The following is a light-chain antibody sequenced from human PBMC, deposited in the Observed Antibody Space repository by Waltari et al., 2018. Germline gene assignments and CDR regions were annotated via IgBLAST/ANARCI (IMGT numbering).Light chain of an antibody. CDR1: QTLLHSSDNKDY. CDR3: QQYFTTPVT. J-gene: IGKJ4*01. CDR2: WAS. Sequence: DIVMTQSPDPLPLSLGERATTNSMSCQTLLHSSDNKDYLGWFEQNPGQPPKLLISWASTRESGVPDRFSGSGSGTDFTHTISSLQPEDVAVYDCQQYFTTPVTFGGGTKVEIK. V-gene: IGKV4-1*01.